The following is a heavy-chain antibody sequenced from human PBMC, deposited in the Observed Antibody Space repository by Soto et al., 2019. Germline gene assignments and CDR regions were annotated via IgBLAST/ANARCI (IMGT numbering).Heavy chain of an antibody. V-gene: IGHV5-51*01. J-gene: IGHJ3*02. D-gene: IGHD6-13*01. CDR1: GYNFANYW. CDR2: IFPGDSDT. CDR3: AAGYTTGPDAFDI. Sequence: RGESLKISCKGSGYNFANYWIGWVRQMPGKGLEWMGMIFPGDSDTKNSPSLQGQITMSVDKSDSSAYLQWGSLKASDTAMYYCAAGYTTGPDAFDIWGQGTMVTVSS.